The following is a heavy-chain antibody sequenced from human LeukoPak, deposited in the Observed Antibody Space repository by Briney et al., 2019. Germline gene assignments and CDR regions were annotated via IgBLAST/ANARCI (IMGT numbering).Heavy chain of an antibody. V-gene: IGHV1-18*01. CDR1: GYTFTNYG. D-gene: IGHD3-10*01. CDR3: ARDVLSGGFDVFDI. J-gene: IGHJ3*02. Sequence: ASVPVSCKTSGYTFTNYGISWVRQAPGQGLEWMGWISGHSGNTKYVQRLQGRVIMTTDTSTSTAYIELRSLKSDDTAVYYCARDVLSGGFDVFDIRGAGKLVTVSS. CDR2: ISGHSGNT.